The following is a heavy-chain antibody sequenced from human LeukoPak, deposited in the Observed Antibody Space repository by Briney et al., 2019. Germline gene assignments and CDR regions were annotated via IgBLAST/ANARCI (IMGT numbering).Heavy chain of an antibody. CDR2: IKQDGSQR. D-gene: IGHD6-6*01. Sequence: GGSLRLSCTASGFTFSDYWMTWVRQAPGKGPEWVANIKQDGSQRYYVDSVRGRFTISRDNAKNSLFLQMNGLRAEDTAVYYCARRGGSSSPRSPIDYWGQGTLVTVSS. V-gene: IGHV3-7*01. CDR1: GFTFSDYW. J-gene: IGHJ4*02. CDR3: ARRGGSSSPRSPIDY.